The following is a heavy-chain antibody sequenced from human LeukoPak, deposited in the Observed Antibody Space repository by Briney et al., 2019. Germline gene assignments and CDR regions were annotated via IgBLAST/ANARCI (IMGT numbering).Heavy chain of an antibody. CDR3: ARGGVSSASGDWFDP. CDR1: GGSFSGYY. Sequence: SETLSLTCAVYGGSFSGYYWSWIRQPPGKGLEWIGGINHSGSTNYNPSLKSRVTISVDTSKNQFSLKLSSVTAADTAVYYCARGGVSSASGDWFDPWGQGTLVTVSS. J-gene: IGHJ5*02. D-gene: IGHD3-22*01. V-gene: IGHV4-34*01. CDR2: INHSGST.